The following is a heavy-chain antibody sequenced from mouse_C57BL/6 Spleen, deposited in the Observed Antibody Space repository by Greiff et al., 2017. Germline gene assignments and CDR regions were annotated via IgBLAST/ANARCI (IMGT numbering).Heavy chain of an antibody. J-gene: IGHJ3*01. CDR1: GYSFTGYY. CDR2: INPSTGGT. V-gene: IGHV1-42*01. CDR3: SRSSGGNFAWFAY. Sequence: VKLKQSGPELVKPGDSVKISCKASGYSFTGYYMNWVKQSPETSLEWIGEINPSTGGTPYNQKFKAKATLPVDKTTSTAYMQLKSLTSLDSAVYYWSRSSGGNFAWFAYWGQGTLGTVSA. D-gene: IGHD2-1*01.